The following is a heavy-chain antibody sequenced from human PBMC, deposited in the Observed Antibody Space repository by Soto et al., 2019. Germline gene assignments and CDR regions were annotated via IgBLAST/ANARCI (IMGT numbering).Heavy chain of an antibody. V-gene: IGHV3-48*01. D-gene: IGHD2-15*01. CDR2: ISSSSSTI. CDR3: ARTEADCSGGSCYPSYYMDV. J-gene: IGHJ6*03. CDR1: GFTFSSYS. Sequence: GGSLRLSCAASGFTFSSYSMNWVRQAPGKGLEWVSYISSSSSTIYYADSVKGRFTISRDNAKNSLYLQMNSLRAEDTAVYYCARTEADCSGGSCYPSYYMDVWGKGTTVTVSS.